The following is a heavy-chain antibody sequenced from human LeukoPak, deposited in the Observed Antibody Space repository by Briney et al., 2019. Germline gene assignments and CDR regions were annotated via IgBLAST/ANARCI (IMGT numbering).Heavy chain of an antibody. CDR2: ISGSGGST. V-gene: IGHV3-23*01. Sequence: GGSLRLSCAASGFTFSSYAMSWVRQAPGKGLEWVSAISGSGGSTYYADSVKGRFTISRDNSKNTLYLQMNSLRAEDTAVYYCAEDQGGSYFGWFDPWGQGTLVTVSS. D-gene: IGHD1-26*01. CDR3: AEDQGGSYFGWFDP. J-gene: IGHJ5*02. CDR1: GFTFSSYA.